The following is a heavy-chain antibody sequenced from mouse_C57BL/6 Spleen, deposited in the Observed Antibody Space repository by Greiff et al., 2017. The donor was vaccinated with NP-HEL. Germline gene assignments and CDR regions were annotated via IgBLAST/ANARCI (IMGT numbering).Heavy chain of an antibody. V-gene: IGHV1-72*01. Sequence: QVQLQQPGAELVKPGASVKLSCKASGYTFTSYWMHWVKQRPGRGLEWIGRIAPNSGGTKYNEKFKSKATLTVDKPSSTAYMQLSSLTSEDSAVYYCAREKGPYDYGLGDYWGQGTSVTVSS. CDR2: IAPNSGGT. J-gene: IGHJ4*01. CDR1: GYTFTSYW. CDR3: AREKGPYDYGLGDY. D-gene: IGHD2-4*01.